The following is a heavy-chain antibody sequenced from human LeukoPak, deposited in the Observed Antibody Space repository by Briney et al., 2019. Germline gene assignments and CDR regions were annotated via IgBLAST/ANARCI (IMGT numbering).Heavy chain of an antibody. CDR3: SRGGYSHAFDV. V-gene: IGHV3-74*01. D-gene: IGHD2-15*01. CDR1: GFTFSGFY. CDR2: INWDGSSK. J-gene: IGHJ3*01. Sequence: QTGGSLRLSCAASGFTFSGFYMHWIRQAPGKGLVWVSHINWDGSSKTYADSVKGRFTISRDNAKNTLYLQMDSLRAEDTAVYYCSRGGYSHAFDVWGQGTMVTVSS.